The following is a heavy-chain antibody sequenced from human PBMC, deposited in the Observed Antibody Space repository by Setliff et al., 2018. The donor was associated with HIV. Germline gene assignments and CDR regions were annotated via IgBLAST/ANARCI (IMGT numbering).Heavy chain of an antibody. J-gene: IGHJ4*02. V-gene: IGHV4-39*02. CDR1: GGSITSSTYY. Sequence: TSETLSLTCTVSGGSITSSTYYWGWIRQPPGKGLEWIGTVHYTGNTYHNPSLKSRVTISVEVSKNQISLKLTAVTAADSAVYYCAREGDGIDFWGQGTLVTVSS. CDR3: AREGDGIDF. D-gene: IGHD2-21*02. CDR2: VHYTGNT.